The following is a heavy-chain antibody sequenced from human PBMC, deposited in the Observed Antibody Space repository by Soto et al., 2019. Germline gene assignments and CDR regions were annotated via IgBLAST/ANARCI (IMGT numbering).Heavy chain of an antibody. CDR3: AKVHSSGWYYFDY. D-gene: IGHD6-19*01. CDR1: GFTFSSYG. Sequence: QVQLVESGGGVVQPGRSLRLSCAASGFTFSSYGMHWVRQAPGTGLEWVAVISYDGSNKYYADSVKGRFTIFRDNSKNTLYLQMNSLRAEDTAVYYCAKVHSSGWYYFDYWGQGTLVTVSS. CDR2: ISYDGSNK. V-gene: IGHV3-30*18. J-gene: IGHJ4*02.